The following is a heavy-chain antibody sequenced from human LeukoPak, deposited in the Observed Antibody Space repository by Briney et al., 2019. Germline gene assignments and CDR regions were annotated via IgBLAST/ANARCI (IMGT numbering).Heavy chain of an antibody. CDR1: GGSISSYY. CDR3: ARDLRYLDY. Sequence: ASETLSLTCTVSGGSISSYYWSWIRQSPGKGLEWIGNIYYSGSTYYNPSLKSRVTISVDTSKNQFSLKLSSVTAADTAVYYCARDLRYLDYWGQGTLVTVSS. D-gene: IGHD3-9*01. CDR2: IYYSGST. V-gene: IGHV4-59*01. J-gene: IGHJ4*02.